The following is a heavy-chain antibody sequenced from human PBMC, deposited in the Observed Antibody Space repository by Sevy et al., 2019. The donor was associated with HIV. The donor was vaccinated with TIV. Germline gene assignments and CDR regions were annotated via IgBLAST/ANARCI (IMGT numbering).Heavy chain of an antibody. J-gene: IGHJ3*02. D-gene: IGHD3-22*01. CDR3: AREWGITMTNAFDI. V-gene: IGHV1-2*06. CDR2: INPNSGGT. Sequence: ASVKVSCKASGYTFTGYYMVWVRQAPGQGLEWMGRINPNSGGTNYAQKFQGRVTMTRDTSSSTAYMELSSLRSDDTAVYYCAREWGITMTNAFDIWGQRTMVTVSS. CDR1: GYTFTGYY.